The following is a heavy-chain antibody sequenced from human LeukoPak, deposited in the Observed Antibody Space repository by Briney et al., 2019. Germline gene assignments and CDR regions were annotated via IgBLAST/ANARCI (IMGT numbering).Heavy chain of an antibody. J-gene: IGHJ4*02. CDR2: INEGGNEK. Sequence: GGSLRLSCAASGFTVSSNYMGWVRQVPGKGLERVVNINEGGNEKNYVDSVKGRFTVSRDNAQNSLYLQMNNLRVEDTAVYYCARHPNSNWDYWGQGTLVTVSS. D-gene: IGHD6-13*01. CDR3: ARHPNSNWDY. CDR1: GFTVSSNY. V-gene: IGHV3-7*03.